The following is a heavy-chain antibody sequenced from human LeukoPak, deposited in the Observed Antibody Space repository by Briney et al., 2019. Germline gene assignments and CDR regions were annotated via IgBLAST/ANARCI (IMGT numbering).Heavy chain of an antibody. CDR3: ARGPVTASPHFDY. V-gene: IGHV3-23*01. D-gene: IGHD2-21*02. J-gene: IGHJ4*02. CDR1: GFTFSSYG. CDR2: LSSGGVSI. Sequence: PGGTLRLSCVVSGFTFSSYGMSWVRQAPGKGLEWVSALSSGGVSIYYADSVKGRFTISRDNAKNSLYLQMNSLRAEDTAVYYCARGPVTASPHFDYWGQGTLVTVSS.